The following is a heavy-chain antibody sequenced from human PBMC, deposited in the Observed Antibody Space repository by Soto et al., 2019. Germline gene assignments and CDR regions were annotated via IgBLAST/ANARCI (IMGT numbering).Heavy chain of an antibody. V-gene: IGHV4-34*01. CDR1: GGSFSGYY. CDR3: ARGVGTMVRGVSPSYGMDV. D-gene: IGHD3-10*01. CDR2: INHSGST. J-gene: IGHJ6*02. Sequence: SETLSLTCAVYGGSFSGYYWSWIRQPPGKGLEWIGEINHSGSTNHNPSLKSRVTISVDTSKNQFSLKLSSVTAADTAVYYCARGVGTMVRGVSPSYGMDVWGQGTTVTVS.